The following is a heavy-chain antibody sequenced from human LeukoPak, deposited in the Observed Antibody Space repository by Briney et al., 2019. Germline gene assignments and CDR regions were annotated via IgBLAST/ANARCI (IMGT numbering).Heavy chain of an antibody. CDR2: MTSKVCSYAT. Sequence: WGSLRLYCAASGFIFSGSSVHWVRQASGKGLEWVGRMTSKVCSYATSYAASVKGRFIISRDDSKNTAYLQMNSLKTEDAALYYCVGRISPAGTPYLGQGTLVTVSS. V-gene: IGHV3-73*01. CDR1: GFIFSGSS. CDR3: VGRISPAGTPY. D-gene: IGHD6-13*01. J-gene: IGHJ4*02.